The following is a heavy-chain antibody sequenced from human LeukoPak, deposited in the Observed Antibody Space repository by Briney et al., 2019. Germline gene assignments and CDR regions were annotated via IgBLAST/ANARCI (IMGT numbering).Heavy chain of an antibody. CDR3: AKVQYSGSYYGDFDY. V-gene: IGHV3-23*01. CDR2: ISGSGGST. CDR1: GLTFSSYA. D-gene: IGHD1-26*01. J-gene: IGHJ4*02. Sequence: LAGGSLRLSCAVSGLTFSSYAMSWVRQAPGKGLEWVSAISGSGGSTYYADSVKGRFTISRDNSKNTLYLQMNSLRAEDTAVYYCAKVQYSGSYYGDFDYWGQGTLVTVSS.